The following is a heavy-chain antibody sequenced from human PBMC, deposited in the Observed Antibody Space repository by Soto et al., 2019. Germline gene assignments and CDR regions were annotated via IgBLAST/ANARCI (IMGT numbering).Heavy chain of an antibody. CDR2: ISYDGSNK. CDR3: ARDLEVAVAGA. Sequence: QVQLVESGGGVVQPGRSLRLSCAASGFTFSSYAMHWVRQAPGKGLEWVAVISYDGSNKYYADSVKGRFTISRDNSKNTLYLQMNSLRAKDTAVYYCARDLEVAVAGAWGQGTLVTVSS. CDR1: GFTFSSYA. D-gene: IGHD6-19*01. V-gene: IGHV3-30-3*01. J-gene: IGHJ5*02.